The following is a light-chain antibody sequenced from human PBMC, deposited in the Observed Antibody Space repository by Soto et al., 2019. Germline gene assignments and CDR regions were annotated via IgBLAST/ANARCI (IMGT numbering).Light chain of an antibody. Sequence: QSALTQSPSASASLGASVKLTCTLSSGHSSYAIAWHQQQPEKGPRYLMKLNSDGSHSKGDGIPDRFSGSSSGAERYLTISSLQSEDEADYYCQTWGTAYVVFGGGTKLTVL. CDR2: LNSDGSH. V-gene: IGLV4-69*01. J-gene: IGLJ2*01. CDR1: SGHSSYA. CDR3: QTWGTAYVV.